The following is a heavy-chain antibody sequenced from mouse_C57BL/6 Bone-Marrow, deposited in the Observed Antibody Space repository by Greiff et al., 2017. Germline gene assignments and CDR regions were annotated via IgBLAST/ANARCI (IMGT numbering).Heavy chain of an antibody. D-gene: IGHD2-5*01. CDR3: APYSNGAY. CDR1: GYTFTSYG. J-gene: IGHJ3*01. V-gene: IGHV1-81*01. Sequence: VKLQQSGAELARPGASVKLSCKASGYTFTSYGISWVKQRTGQGLEWIGEIYPRSGNTYYNEKFKGKATLTADKSSSTAYMELRSLTSEDSAVYFCAPYSNGAYWGQGTLVTVSA. CDR2: IYPRSGNT.